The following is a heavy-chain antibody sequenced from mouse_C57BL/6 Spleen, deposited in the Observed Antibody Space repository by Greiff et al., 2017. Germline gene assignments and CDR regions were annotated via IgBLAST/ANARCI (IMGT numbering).Heavy chain of an antibody. Sequence: QVQLQQSGAELVKPGASVKMSCKASGYTFTSYWITWVKQRPGQGLEWIGDIYPGSGSTNYNEKFKSKATLTVDTSSSTAYMQLSSLTSEDSAVYYCARSWGGEGYYFDYWGQGTTLTVSS. CDR3: ARSWGGEGYYFDY. CDR1: GYTFTSYW. CDR2: IYPGSGST. J-gene: IGHJ2*01. V-gene: IGHV1-55*01.